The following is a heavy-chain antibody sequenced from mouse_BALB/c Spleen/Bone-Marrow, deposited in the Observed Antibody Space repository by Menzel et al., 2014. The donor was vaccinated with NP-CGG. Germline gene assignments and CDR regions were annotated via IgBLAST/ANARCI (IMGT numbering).Heavy chain of an antibody. CDR2: INPSTTYS. Sequence: QVQLQQSGAELAKPGASVKMSCKASGHTFTSYWMHWVKQRPGQGLEWIGYINPSTTYSAYNQKFKDKATLTVDKSSSTAYMQLSSPTSEDSAVYYCARRERTGMNYWGQGTTLTVSS. CDR1: GHTFTSYW. J-gene: IGHJ2*01. V-gene: IGHV1-7*01. D-gene: IGHD4-1*01. CDR3: ARRERTGMNY.